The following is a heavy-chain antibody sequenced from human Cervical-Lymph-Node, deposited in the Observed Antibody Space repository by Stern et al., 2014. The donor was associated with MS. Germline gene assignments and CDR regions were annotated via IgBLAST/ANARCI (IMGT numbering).Heavy chain of an antibody. Sequence: QVPLKESGPTLVRPTQTLSLTCTFSGFSLTLTGEAVDWIRQPPGKALEWLALLYWDDDKVYSPSLKNRIALTKDTSKHQVVFTLTNMDPMDTATYYCARRGSPNHGGYFFDSWGQGILVTVSS. CDR1: GFSLTLTGEA. V-gene: IGHV2-5*02. CDR3: ARRGSPNHGGYFFDS. J-gene: IGHJ4*02. D-gene: IGHD2/OR15-2a*01. CDR2: LYWDDDK.